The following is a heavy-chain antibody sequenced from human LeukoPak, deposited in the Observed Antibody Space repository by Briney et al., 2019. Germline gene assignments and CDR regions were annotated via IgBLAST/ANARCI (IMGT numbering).Heavy chain of an antibody. J-gene: IGHJ5*02. D-gene: IGHD4-17*01. CDR1: GFTFSSYG. CDR3: AKEGTPYGDYGHWFDP. V-gene: IGHV3-30*18. CDR2: ISYDGSNK. Sequence: SLRLSCAASGFTFSSYGMHWVRQAPGKGLEWVAVISYDGSNKYYADSEKGRFTISRDNSKNTLYLQMNSLRAEDTAVYYCAKEGTPYGDYGHWFDPWGQGTLVTVSS.